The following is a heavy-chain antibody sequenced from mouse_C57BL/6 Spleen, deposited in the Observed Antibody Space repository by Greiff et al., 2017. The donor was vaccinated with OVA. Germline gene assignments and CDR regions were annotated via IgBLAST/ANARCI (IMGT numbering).Heavy chain of an antibody. CDR2: IYPGSGNT. J-gene: IGHJ2*01. CDR3: ARGRVFDY. CDR1: GYTFTDYY. Sequence: QVQLQQSGAELVRPGASVKLSCKASGYTFTDYYINWVKQRPGQGLEWIARIYPGSGNTYYNEKFKGKATLTAEKSSSTAYMQLSSLTSEDSAVYFCARGRVFDYWGQGTTLTVSS. V-gene: IGHV1-76*01.